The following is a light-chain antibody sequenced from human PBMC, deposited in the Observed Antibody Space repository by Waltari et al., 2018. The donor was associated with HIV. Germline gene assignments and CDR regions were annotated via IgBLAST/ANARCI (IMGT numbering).Light chain of an antibody. V-gene: IGLV3-19*01. Sequence: SSELTQDPAVSVALGQTVRITCQGDSLRIYYASWYQQKPGQAPTLVIYGKNSRPSGIPDRFSASISGNTASLTITGAQAADEADYYCNTRGSSDNHHVVFGGGTKLTVL. J-gene: IGLJ2*01. CDR2: GKN. CDR3: NTRGSSDNHHVV. CDR1: SLRIYY.